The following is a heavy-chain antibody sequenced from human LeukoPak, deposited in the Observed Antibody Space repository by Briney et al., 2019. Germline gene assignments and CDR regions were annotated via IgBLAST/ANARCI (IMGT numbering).Heavy chain of an antibody. Sequence: TASETLSLTCTVSGGSISSYSWSWIRQPPGKGLEWIGYIYHSGSTYYNPSLKSRVTISVDRSKNQFSLKLSSVTAADTAVYYCARLEDYFDYWGQGTMVTVSS. J-gene: IGHJ4*02. CDR2: IYHSGST. D-gene: IGHD1-1*01. CDR1: GGSISSYS. V-gene: IGHV4-30-2*01. CDR3: ARLEDYFDY.